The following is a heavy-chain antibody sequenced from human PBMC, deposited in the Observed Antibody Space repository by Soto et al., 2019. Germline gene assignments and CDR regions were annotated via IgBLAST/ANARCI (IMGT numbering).Heavy chain of an antibody. CDR1: GFTFSSYA. CDR2: ISSSGGST. CDR3: AKTSKLWREFDP. D-gene: IGHD2-21*01. V-gene: IGHV3-23*01. J-gene: IGHJ5*02. Sequence: PGGSLRLSCAASGFTFSSYAMSWVRQAPGKGLEWVSTISSSGGSTHYADSVKGRFTMSRDIAKNTLYLQMNNLRPEDTAVYYCAKTSKLWREFDPWGQGTLVTVSS.